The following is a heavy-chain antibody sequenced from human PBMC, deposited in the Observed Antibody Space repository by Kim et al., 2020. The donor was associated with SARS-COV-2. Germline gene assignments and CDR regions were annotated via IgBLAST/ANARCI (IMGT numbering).Heavy chain of an antibody. CDR1: GGSISYYY. CDR3: ARGGRDSYDTSGYLY. V-gene: IGHV4-59*01. Sequence: SETLSLTCTVSGGSISYYYWSWIRQPPGKGLEWIGYIYYSGSTNSNPSLQSRVTLSVDTSKNQFSLILRSVTAAASAVYYCARGGRDSYDTSGYLYWGQGTWVTAS. J-gene: IGHJ4*02. D-gene: IGHD3-22*01. CDR2: IYYSGST.